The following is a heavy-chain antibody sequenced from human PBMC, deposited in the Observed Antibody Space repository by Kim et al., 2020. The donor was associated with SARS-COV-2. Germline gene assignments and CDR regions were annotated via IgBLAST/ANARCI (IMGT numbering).Heavy chain of an antibody. Sequence: YTNHADSVKGRFTISRDNAKNSLYLQMNSLRAEDTAVYYCARLISSWYDYWGQGTLVTVSS. V-gene: IGHV3-11*03. CDR3: ARLISSWYDY. CDR2: YT. J-gene: IGHJ4*02. D-gene: IGHD6-13*01.